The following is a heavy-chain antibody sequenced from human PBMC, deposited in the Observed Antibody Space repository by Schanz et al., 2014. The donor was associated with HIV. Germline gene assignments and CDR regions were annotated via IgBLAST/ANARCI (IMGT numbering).Heavy chain of an antibody. V-gene: IGHV1-46*01. CDR1: GGTFSIYA. CDR2: INPSGGST. D-gene: IGHD4-17*01. J-gene: IGHJ5*02. CDR3: ARLVEDDYGDYGLNWFDP. Sequence: QVQLVQSGAEVKKPGSSVKVSCKASGGTFSIYAISWVRQAPGQGLEWMGIINPSGGSTTYAQKFQGRVPMTQDTSTRTVHMELSSLRSEDTAVYYCARLVEDDYGDYGLNWFDPWGQGTLVTVSS.